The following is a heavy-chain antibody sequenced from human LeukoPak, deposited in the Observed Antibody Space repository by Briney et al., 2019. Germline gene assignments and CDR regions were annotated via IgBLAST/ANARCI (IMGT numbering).Heavy chain of an antibody. V-gene: IGHV3-7*01. CDR3: ATGYSSGWYFYFQY. D-gene: IGHD6-19*01. CDR2: IKQDGSEQ. J-gene: IGHJ1*01. CDR1: GFSFRHYG. Sequence: GGSLRLSCAASGFSFRHYGMHWVRQAPGKGLEWVANIKQDGSEQNYVDSVKGRFTISRDNAKNSLYLRMDSLRAEDTAVYYCATGYSSGWYFYFQYWGQGTLVTVSS.